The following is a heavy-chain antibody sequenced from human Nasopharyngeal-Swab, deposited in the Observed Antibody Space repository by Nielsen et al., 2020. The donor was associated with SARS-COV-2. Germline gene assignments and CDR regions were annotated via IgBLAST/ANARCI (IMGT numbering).Heavy chain of an antibody. D-gene: IGHD2-2*01. Sequence: SETLSLTCAVYGGSFSGYYWSWIRQPPGKGLEWIGEINHSGSTNYNPSLKSRVTISVDTSKNQFSLKLSSVTAADTAVYYCARGRRSSTSCYNWFDPWGQGTLVTVSS. CDR2: INHSGST. V-gene: IGHV4-34*01. J-gene: IGHJ5*02. CDR3: ARGRRSSTSCYNWFDP. CDR1: GGSFSGYY.